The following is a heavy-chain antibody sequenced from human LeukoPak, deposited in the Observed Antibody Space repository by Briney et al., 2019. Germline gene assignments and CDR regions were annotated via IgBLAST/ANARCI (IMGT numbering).Heavy chain of an antibody. D-gene: IGHD2-2*01. CDR2: ISSSSSSYI. J-gene: IGHJ4*02. V-gene: IGHV3-21*01. CDR1: GFTFSSYS. Sequence: GGSLRLSCAASGFTFSSYSMNWVRQAPGKGLEWVSSISSSSSSYIYYADSVKGRFTISGDNAKNSLYLQMNSLRAEDTAVYYCARDRGIGYCSSTSCFGFDYWGQGTLVTVSS. CDR3: ARDRGIGYCSSTSCFGFDY.